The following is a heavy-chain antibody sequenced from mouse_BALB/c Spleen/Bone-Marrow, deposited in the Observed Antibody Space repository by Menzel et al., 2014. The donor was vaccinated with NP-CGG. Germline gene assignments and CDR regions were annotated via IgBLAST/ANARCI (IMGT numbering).Heavy chain of an antibody. CDR1: GFSLSRYT. J-gene: IGHJ4*01. V-gene: IGHV2-6-4*01. CDR2: IWGGGSS. Sequence: QVQLQQSGPGLVAPSQSLSITCTVSGFSLSRYTVHWVRQPPGKGLEWLGVIWGGGSSAYNSALKSRLSISKDNSKSHIFLKMIGLQSDDTAKYYCARRAVVHYVLDYWGQGTSVTVSS. CDR3: ARRAVVHYVLDY. D-gene: IGHD1-1*01.